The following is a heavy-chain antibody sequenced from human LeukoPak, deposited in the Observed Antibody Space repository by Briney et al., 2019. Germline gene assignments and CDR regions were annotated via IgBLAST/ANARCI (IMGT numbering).Heavy chain of an antibody. CDR3: ATYYDSSGYKLDY. V-gene: IGHV4-4*02. CDR2: IYHSGST. CDR1: GGSISSNNW. J-gene: IGHJ4*02. D-gene: IGHD3-22*01. Sequence: SETLSLTCAVSGGSISSNNWWSWVRQPPGKGLEWIGEIYHSGSTNYNPSLKSRVAISVDKSKNQFSLKLSSVTAADTAVYYCATYYDSSGYKLDYWGQGTLVTVSS.